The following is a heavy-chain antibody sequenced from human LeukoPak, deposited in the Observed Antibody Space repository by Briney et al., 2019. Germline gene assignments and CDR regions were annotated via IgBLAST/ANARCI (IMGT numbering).Heavy chain of an antibody. CDR1: GFTFSSYA. D-gene: IGHD3-22*01. CDR2: ISGSGGST. V-gene: IGHV3-23*01. CDR3: AKAYYYDSSAYYSGRLLYFQH. Sequence: GGSLRLSCAASGFTFSSYAMSWVRQAPGKGLEWVAGISGSGGSTYYADSVKGRLTSSRDNSKNTLYLQMNSLRAEDTAVYYGAKAYYYDSSAYYSGRLLYFQHWGQGTLVTVSS. J-gene: IGHJ1*01.